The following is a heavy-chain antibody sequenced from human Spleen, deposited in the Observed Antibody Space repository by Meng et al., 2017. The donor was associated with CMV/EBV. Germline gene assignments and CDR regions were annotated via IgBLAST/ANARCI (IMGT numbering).Heavy chain of an antibody. CDR1: GFTFSIYA. CDR3: SRYRTSMSCLYFYYYGMDV. D-gene: IGHD2-2*01. V-gene: IGHV3-23*01. J-gene: IGHJ6*02. CDR2: ISGSGDNT. Sequence: GGSLRLSCAASGFTFSIYAFGWVRHAPGKGLEWVSSISGSGDNTYYADSVKGRFTISRDNSKNTLYLQMNRLRAEDTALYYCSRYRTSMSCLYFYYYGMDVWGQGTSVTVSS.